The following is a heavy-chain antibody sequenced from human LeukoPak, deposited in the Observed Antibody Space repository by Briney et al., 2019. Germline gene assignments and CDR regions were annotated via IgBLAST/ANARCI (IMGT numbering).Heavy chain of an antibody. CDR3: AKDYYASGSPNFDY. D-gene: IGHD3-10*01. CDR2: ISGSGGST. V-gene: IGHV3-23*01. CDR1: GFTFRNYA. Sequence: GSLRLSCGASGFTFRNYAMGWVRQAPGKGLEGVSGISGSGGSTHYADSVKGRFTISRDNSKNTLYLQMKSLRAEDTAVYYCAKDYYASGSPNFDYWGQGTLVTVSS. J-gene: IGHJ4*02.